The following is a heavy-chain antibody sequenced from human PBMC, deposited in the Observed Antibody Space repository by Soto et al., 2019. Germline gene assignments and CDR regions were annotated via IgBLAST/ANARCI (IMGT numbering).Heavy chain of an antibody. CDR1: GGTFSSYA. D-gene: IGHD5-12*01. Sequence: ASVKVSCKASGGTFSSYAISWVRQAPGQGLEWMGGIIPIFGTANYAQKFQGRVTITADESTSTAYMELSSLRSEDTAVYYCARDIDGYKTNPGYYYGMDVWGQGTTVTVSS. CDR2: IIPIFGTA. V-gene: IGHV1-69*13. CDR3: ARDIDGYKTNPGYYYGMDV. J-gene: IGHJ6*02.